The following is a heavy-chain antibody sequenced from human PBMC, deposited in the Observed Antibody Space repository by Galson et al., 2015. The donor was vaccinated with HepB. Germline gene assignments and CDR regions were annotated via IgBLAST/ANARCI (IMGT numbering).Heavy chain of an antibody. CDR2: ISSSSSYI. CDR3: ASIPRGGESYYYYYYYMDV. Sequence: SLRLSCAASGFTFSSYNMNWVRQAPGKGLEWVSSISSSSSYIYYADSVKGRFTISRDNAKNSLYLQMNSLRAEDTAVYYCASIPRGGESYYYYYYYMDVWGKGTTVTVSS. CDR1: GFTFSSYN. V-gene: IGHV3-21*01. J-gene: IGHJ6*03. D-gene: IGHD1-26*01.